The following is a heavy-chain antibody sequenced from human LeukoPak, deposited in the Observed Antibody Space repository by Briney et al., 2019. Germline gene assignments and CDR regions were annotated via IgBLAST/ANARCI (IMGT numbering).Heavy chain of an antibody. J-gene: IGHJ4*02. V-gene: IGHV3-30*18. CDR2: ISYDGSNK. D-gene: IGHD1-1*01. CDR1: GFTFSSYA. Sequence: GGSLRLSCAASGFTFSSYAMHWVRQAPGKGLEWVALISYDGSNKYYADSVKGRFTISRDNSKNTLYLQMNSLRTEDTAVYYCAKVGDNWDFDYWGQGTLVTVSS. CDR3: AKVGDNWDFDY.